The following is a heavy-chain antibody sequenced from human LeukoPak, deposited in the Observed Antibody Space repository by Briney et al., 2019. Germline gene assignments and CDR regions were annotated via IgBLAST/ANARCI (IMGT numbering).Heavy chain of an antibody. Sequence: GGSLRLSCAASGFTFSSYAMSWVRQAPGKGLEWVSAISGSGGSTYYADSVKGRFTISRDNSKNTLYLQMNSLSAEDTAVYYCAKDLINQWLDPYFDYWGQGTLVTVSS. CDR2: ISGSGGST. V-gene: IGHV3-23*01. CDR3: AKDLINQWLDPYFDY. D-gene: IGHD6-19*01. J-gene: IGHJ4*02. CDR1: GFTFSSYA.